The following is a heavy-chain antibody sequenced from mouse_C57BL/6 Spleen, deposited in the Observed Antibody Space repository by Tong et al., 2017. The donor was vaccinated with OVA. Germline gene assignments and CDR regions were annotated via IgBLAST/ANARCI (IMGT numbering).Heavy chain of an antibody. Sequence: VQLQESGAELVKPGASVKISCKASGYAFSSSWMNWVKQRPGKGLEWIGRIYPGDGDTNYNGKFKGKATLTADKSSSTAYMQLSSLTSEDSAVSFCARGVLWLRQYYFDFWGQGTTLTVSS. CDR3: ARGVLWLRQYYFDF. V-gene: IGHV1-82*01. CDR2: IYPGDGDT. CDR1: GYAFSSSW. D-gene: IGHD2-2*01. J-gene: IGHJ2*01.